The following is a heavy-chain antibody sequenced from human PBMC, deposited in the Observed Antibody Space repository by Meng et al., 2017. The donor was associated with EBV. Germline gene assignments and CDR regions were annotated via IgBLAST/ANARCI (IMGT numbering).Heavy chain of an antibody. Sequence: SGAEVEEPGSWVSVPCRTSGGTFRSDAVRWVRQAPGQGLGWMGGLIPMVGAPHYAQKFQGRVTIIADESTSTHSMELNSLRSEDTAMYYCASESGRGFTPDYWGQGTLVTVSS. CDR2: LIPMVGAP. D-gene: IGHD3-10*01. CDR1: GGTFRSDA. CDR3: ASESGRGFTPDY. V-gene: IGHV1-69*01. J-gene: IGHJ4*02.